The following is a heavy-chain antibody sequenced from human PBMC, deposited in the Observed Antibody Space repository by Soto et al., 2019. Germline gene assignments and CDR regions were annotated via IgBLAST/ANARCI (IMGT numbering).Heavy chain of an antibody. Sequence: QVRLQESGPGLVKPSQTLSLTCRVSGDSTSRGGYYWSWIRQHPGKVLEWIGYIYWSGNTYFNPSLKSRFSISLGTSSNQFSLNLTSVTAADTAVYYCARGAADYGDAFDIWGQGTTVTVSS. CDR3: ARGAADYGDAFDI. D-gene: IGHD4-17*01. CDR1: GDSTSRGGYY. J-gene: IGHJ3*02. V-gene: IGHV4-31*03. CDR2: IYWSGNT.